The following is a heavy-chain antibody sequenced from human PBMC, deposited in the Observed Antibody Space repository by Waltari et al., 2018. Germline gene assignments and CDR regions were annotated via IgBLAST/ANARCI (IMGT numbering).Heavy chain of an antibody. Sequence: QLQLQESGPGLVKPSETLSLTCSVSGDSIISTYYYWGWIGQPPGKGLEWIGSIYYSGDTFYSPSLSSRVTISVDTSKNQFSLKLTSVTAADTALYYCARVTSEFRSPYFYFDLWGRGTLVTVSA. J-gene: IGHJ2*01. CDR3: ARVTSEFRSPYFYFDL. CDR2: IYYSGDT. V-gene: IGHV4-39*07. CDR1: GDSIISTYYY.